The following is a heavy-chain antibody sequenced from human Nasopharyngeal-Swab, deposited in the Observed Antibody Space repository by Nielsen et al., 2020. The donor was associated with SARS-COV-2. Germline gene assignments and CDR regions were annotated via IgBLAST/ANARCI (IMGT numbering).Heavy chain of an antibody. CDR1: GYTFTSYD. CDR2: MNPNSGNT. Sequence: ASVKVSCKASGYTFTSYDINCVRQATGQGLEWMGWMNPNSGNTGYAQKFQGRVTMTRNTSIDTAYMELSSLRSEDTAVYYCATDYALGGATTVDYWGQGTLVTVSS. V-gene: IGHV1-8*01. CDR3: ATDYALGGATTVDY. J-gene: IGHJ4*02. D-gene: IGHD1-26*01.